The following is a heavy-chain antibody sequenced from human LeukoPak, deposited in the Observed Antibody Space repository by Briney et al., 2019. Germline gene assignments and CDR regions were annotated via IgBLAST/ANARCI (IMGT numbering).Heavy chain of an antibody. CDR1: GLIFNSYG. CDR2: IRYDGSNK. J-gene: IGHJ6*03. Sequence: GGSLRLSCAASGLIFNSYGMHWVRQAPGKGLEGVAFIRYDGSNKYYADSVKGRCPISRDNAKNSLYLQLNSLRAEDTAVYYCARDPYSGSYSDYYYYYMDVWGKGTTVTVSS. D-gene: IGHD1-26*01. CDR3: ARDPYSGSYSDYYYYYMDV. V-gene: IGHV3-33*01.